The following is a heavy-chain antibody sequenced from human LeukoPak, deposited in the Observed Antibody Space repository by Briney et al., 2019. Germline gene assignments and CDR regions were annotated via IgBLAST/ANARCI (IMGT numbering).Heavy chain of an antibody. CDR3: ATDGSRNYYDNNGYYYKFEY. Sequence: ASVKVSCKDSGYTPSELFIHWVRQAPGKGLEWMGGFYPEDGETKYARKFQGRVAMTEDTSPDTAYMELSSLRSEETAVYYCATDGSRNYYDNNGYYYKFEYWGQGTLVTVSS. CDR1: GYTPSELF. V-gene: IGHV1-24*01. D-gene: IGHD3-22*01. CDR2: FYPEDGET. J-gene: IGHJ4*02.